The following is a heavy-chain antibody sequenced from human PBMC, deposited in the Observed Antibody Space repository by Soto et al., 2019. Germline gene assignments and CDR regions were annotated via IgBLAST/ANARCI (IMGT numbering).Heavy chain of an antibody. CDR2: IYYSGST. Sequence: SETLSLTCTVSGGSISSYYWSWIRQPPGKGLEWIGYIYYSGSTNYNPSLKSRVTISVDTSKNQFSLKLSSVTAADTAVYYCATSTVTTLDYWGQGTLVTVSS. CDR3: ATSTVTTLDY. CDR1: GGSISSYY. D-gene: IGHD4-4*01. V-gene: IGHV4-59*08. J-gene: IGHJ4*02.